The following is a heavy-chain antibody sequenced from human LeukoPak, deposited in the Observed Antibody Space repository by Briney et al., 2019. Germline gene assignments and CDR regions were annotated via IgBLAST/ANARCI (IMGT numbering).Heavy chain of an antibody. CDR3: AKGEGFGELLYYDY. CDR1: GFTFSSYG. V-gene: IGHV3-30*18. D-gene: IGHD3-10*01. Sequence: GGSLRLSCAASGFTFSSYGMHWVRQAPGKGLEWVAVISYDGSNKYYADSVKGRFTISRDNSKNTLYLQMNSLRAEDTAVYYCAKGEGFGELLYYDYWGQGTLVTVSS. CDR2: ISYDGSNK. J-gene: IGHJ4*02.